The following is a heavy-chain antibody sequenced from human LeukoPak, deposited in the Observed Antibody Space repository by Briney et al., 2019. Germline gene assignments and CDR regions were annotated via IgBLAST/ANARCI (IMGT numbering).Heavy chain of an antibody. CDR2: INPNSGGT. CDR3: ARDTVGGYGMDV. CDR1: GYTFTGYY. J-gene: IGHJ6*02. D-gene: IGHD3-16*01. V-gene: IGHV1-2*02. Sequence: ASVKVSCEASGYTFTGYYMHWVRQAPGQGLEWMGWINPNSGGTNYAQKFQGRVTMTRDTSISTAYMELSRLRSDDTAVYYCARDTVGGYGMDVWGQGTTVTVSS.